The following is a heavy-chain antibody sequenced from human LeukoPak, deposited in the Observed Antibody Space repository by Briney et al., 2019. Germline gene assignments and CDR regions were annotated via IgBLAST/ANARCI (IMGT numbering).Heavy chain of an antibody. CDR2: INPNSGGT. J-gene: IGHJ5*02. Sequence: ASVKVSCKASGYTFTGYYMHWVRQAPEQGLEWMGWINPNSGGTNYAQKFQGRVTMTRDTSISTAYMELSRLRSDDTAVYYCARVGVVVPAAIASFRFDPWGQGTLVTVSS. CDR1: GYTFTGYY. CDR3: ARVGVVVPAAIASFRFDP. V-gene: IGHV1-2*02. D-gene: IGHD2-2*01.